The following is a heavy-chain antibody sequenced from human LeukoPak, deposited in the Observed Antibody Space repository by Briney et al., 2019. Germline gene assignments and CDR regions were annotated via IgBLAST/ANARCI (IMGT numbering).Heavy chain of an antibody. Sequence: ASVKVSCKASGYTFTGYYMHWVRQAPGQGLEWMGRINPNSGGTNYAQKFQGRVTMTRDTPISTAYMELSRLRSDDTAVYYCARERIGYYDSSGYAFDIWGQGTMVTVSS. CDR2: INPNSGGT. J-gene: IGHJ3*02. CDR3: ARERIGYYDSSGYAFDI. V-gene: IGHV1-2*06. D-gene: IGHD3-22*01. CDR1: GYTFTGYY.